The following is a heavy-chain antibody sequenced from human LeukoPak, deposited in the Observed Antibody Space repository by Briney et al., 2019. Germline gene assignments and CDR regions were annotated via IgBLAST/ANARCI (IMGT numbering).Heavy chain of an antibody. D-gene: IGHD3-16*01. CDR1: GFTFTAYY. CDR2: ISQNGVGI. V-gene: IGHV3-11*01. CDR3: ARWAGGADY. J-gene: IGHJ4*02. Sequence: GSLRLSCAASGFTFTAYYMTWMRRAPGKGLEWVSYISQNGVGIYNSDFVKGRFTISRDDAKNSLYLQMNSLRAEDTAVYYCARWAGGADYWGQGVLVTVSS.